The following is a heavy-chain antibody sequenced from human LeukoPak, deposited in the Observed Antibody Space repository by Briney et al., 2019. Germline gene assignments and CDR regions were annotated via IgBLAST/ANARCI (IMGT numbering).Heavy chain of an antibody. CDR2: ISAYNGNT. CDR1: GYTFTSYG. CDR3: ARDESHSGSYWGPDGFDI. J-gene: IGHJ3*02. D-gene: IGHD1-26*01. Sequence: GASVKVSCKASGYTFTSYGISWVRQAPGQGLEWMGWISAYNGNTNYAQKLQGRVTMTTDTSTRTAYMELRSLRSDDTAVYYCARDESHSGSYWGPDGFDIWGQGTMVTVSS. V-gene: IGHV1-18*01.